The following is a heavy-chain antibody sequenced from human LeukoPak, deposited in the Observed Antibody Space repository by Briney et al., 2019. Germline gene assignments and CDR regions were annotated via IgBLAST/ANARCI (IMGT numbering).Heavy chain of an antibody. Sequence: GGSLRLSCAASVFTFSSYSMNWVRQAPGNGLEWVSSISSSSSYIYYADSVKGRFTISTDNAKNSLYLQMNSLRAEDTAVYYCARVKPGNYFDYWGQGTLVTVSS. D-gene: IGHD1-14*01. J-gene: IGHJ4*02. CDR1: VFTFSSYS. CDR2: ISSSSSYI. CDR3: ARVKPGNYFDY. V-gene: IGHV3-21*01.